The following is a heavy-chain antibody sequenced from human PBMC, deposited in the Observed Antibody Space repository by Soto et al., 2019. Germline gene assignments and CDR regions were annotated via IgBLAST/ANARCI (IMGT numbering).Heavy chain of an antibody. CDR3: GKDHSVMQWLVTAYFDY. CDR1: GFTFSSYA. V-gene: IGHV3-23*01. D-gene: IGHD6-19*01. CDR2: ISGSGGST. Sequence: EVQLLESGGGLVQPGGSLRLSCAASGFTFSSYAMSWVRQAPGKGLEWVSAISGSGGSTYYADSVKGRFTISRDNSKNTLYQQINRLGAEDTAVYYCGKDHSVMQWLVTAYFDYWGQGTLVTVSS. J-gene: IGHJ4*02.